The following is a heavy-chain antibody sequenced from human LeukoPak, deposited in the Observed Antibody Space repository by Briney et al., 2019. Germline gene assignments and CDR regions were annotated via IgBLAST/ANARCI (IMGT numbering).Heavy chain of an antibody. CDR1: GFTFSSYW. Sequence: GGSLRLSCAASGFTFSSYWMHWVRQAPGKGLVWVSRINSDGSSTSYADSVKGRFTISRDNAKNSLYLQMNSLRAEDTAVYYCAREGVTMVRGDYGPWGQGTLVTVSS. D-gene: IGHD3-10*01. CDR2: INSDGSST. CDR3: AREGVTMVRGDYGP. J-gene: IGHJ5*02. V-gene: IGHV3-74*01.